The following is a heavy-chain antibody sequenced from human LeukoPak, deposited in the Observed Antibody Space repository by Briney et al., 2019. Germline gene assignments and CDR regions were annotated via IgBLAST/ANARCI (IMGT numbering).Heavy chain of an antibody. J-gene: IGHJ4*02. Sequence: SETLSLTCTVSGGSISSSSYYWGWIRQPPGKGLEWIGSIYYSGSTYYNPSLKSRVTISVDTSKNQFSLKLSSVTAADTAVYYCARVESGIHSYGTFDYWGQGTLVTVSS. D-gene: IGHD5-18*01. CDR3: ARVESGIHSYGTFDY. CDR1: GGSISSSSYY. V-gene: IGHV4-39*07. CDR2: IYYSGST.